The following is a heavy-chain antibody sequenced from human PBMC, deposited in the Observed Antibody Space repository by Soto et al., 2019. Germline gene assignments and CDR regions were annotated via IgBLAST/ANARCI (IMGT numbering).Heavy chain of an antibody. CDR3: ARADKSLVWFDP. Sequence: VQLVQAGAEVKKPGASVKVSCKAAGYTFTSYGISWVRQAPGQGREWMGGLSAYKGNRNYAQKLQGRVTMTTDTSTSPASLEPRRLRSDDTAVYSCARADKSLVWFDPWGQGTLVTVSS. CDR1: GYTFTSYG. CDR2: LSAYKGNR. J-gene: IGHJ5*02. V-gene: IGHV1-18*01. D-gene: IGHD3-9*01.